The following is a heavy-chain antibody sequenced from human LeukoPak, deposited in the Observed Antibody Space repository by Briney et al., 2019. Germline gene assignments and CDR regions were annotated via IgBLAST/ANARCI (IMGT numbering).Heavy chain of an antibody. CDR2: IGAYNGNT. V-gene: IGHV1-18*01. CDR1: GYTFTSYG. J-gene: IGHJ6*02. Sequence: GASVKVSCKASGYTFTSYGISWVRQAPGQGLEWMGWIGAYNGNTNYAQKLQGRVTMTTDTSTSTAYMELRSLRSDDTAVYYCARDEDTYYYYYGMDVWGQGTTVTVSS. CDR3: ARDEDTYYYYYGMDV.